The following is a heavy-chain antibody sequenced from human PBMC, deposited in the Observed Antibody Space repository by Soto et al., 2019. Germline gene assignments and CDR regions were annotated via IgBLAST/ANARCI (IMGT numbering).Heavy chain of an antibody. CDR3: ARAKAPLYSSSWYWFDP. CDR1: GGSISSYY. CDR2: IYYSGRT. V-gene: IGHV4-59*08. D-gene: IGHD6-13*01. J-gene: IGHJ5*02. Sequence: SETLSLTCTVSGGSISSYYWSWIRQPPGKGLEWIGYIYYSGRTNYNPSLKSRVTISVDTSKNQFSLKLSSVTAADTAVYYCARAKAPLYSSSWYWFDPWGQGTLVTVSS.